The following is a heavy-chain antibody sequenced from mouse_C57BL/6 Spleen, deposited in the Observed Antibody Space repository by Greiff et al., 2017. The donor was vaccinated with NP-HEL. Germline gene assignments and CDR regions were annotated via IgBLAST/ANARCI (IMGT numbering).Heavy chain of an antibody. V-gene: IGHV1-64*01. CDR2: IHPNSGST. CDR1: GYTFTSYW. Sequence: VQLQQPGAELVKPGASVKLSCKASGYTFTSYWMHWVKQRPGQGLEWIGMIHPNSGSTNYNEKFKSKATLTVDKSSSTAYMQLSSLTSEDSAVYYCARIYDGYYEGVDYWGQGTTLTVSS. J-gene: IGHJ2*01. D-gene: IGHD2-3*01. CDR3: ARIYDGYYEGVDY.